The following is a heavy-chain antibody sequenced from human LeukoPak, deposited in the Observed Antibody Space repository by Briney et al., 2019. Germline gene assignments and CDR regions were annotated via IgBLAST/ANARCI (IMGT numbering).Heavy chain of an antibody. Sequence: GGSLRLSCAASGFTFSYYHMNWVRQAPGKGLEWVSYISDSSSTIYYADSVKGRFTISRDNAKNSLYLQMNSLRAEDTAVYYCARDYYDTSGYYSSACWGQGTLVTASS. D-gene: IGHD3-22*01. V-gene: IGHV3-48*01. J-gene: IGHJ4*02. CDR2: ISDSSSTI. CDR3: ARDYYDTSGYYSSAC. CDR1: GFTFSYYH.